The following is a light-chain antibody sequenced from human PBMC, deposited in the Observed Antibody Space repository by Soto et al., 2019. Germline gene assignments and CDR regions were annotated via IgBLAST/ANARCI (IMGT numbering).Light chain of an antibody. J-gene: IGKJ5*01. CDR2: GAS. CDR1: QSISSSY. Sequence: ERVVPQSPGTLSLSPGERAIISCRASQSISSSYLAWYQQKPGQAPRLLIFGASSRATGIPERFSGSGSGTDFTLTISRLEPEDFAGYYGQQHGISPITFGQGTRLEIK. CDR3: QQHGISPIT. V-gene: IGKV3-20*01.